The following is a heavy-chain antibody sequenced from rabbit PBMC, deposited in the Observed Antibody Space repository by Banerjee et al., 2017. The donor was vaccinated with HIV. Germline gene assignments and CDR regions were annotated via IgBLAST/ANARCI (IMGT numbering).Heavy chain of an antibody. CDR2: IYSGSSGST. CDR3: ARGGVVNYGTYFNL. V-gene: IGHV1S40*01. J-gene: IGHJ4*01. D-gene: IGHD7-1*01. Sequence: QSLEESGGDLVKPGASLTLTCTASGFSLSSSYYMCWVRQAPGKGLEWIACIYSGSSGSTYYATWAKSRFTISKTSSTTVTLQMTSLTAADTATYFCARGGVVNYGTYFNLWGPGTLVTVS. CDR1: GFSLSSSYY.